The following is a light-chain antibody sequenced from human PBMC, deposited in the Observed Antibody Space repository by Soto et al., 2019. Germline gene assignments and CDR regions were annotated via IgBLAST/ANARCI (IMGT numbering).Light chain of an antibody. V-gene: IGLV1-44*01. CDR2: SSN. Sequence: QAVVTQPPSASGTPGQRVTISCSGSSSNIGSNTVNWFQQLPGTAPKLLIYSSNQRPSGVPDRFSGSKSGTSASLAISGLQSADEAEYYCAAWDDSLNGFWVFGGGTQLTVL. CDR1: SSNIGSNT. CDR3: AAWDDSLNGFWV. J-gene: IGLJ3*02.